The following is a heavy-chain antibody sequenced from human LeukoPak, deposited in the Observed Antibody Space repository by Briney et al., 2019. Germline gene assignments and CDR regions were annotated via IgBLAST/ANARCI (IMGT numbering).Heavy chain of an antibody. CDR2: IKQDGSEK. Sequence: PGGSLRLSCAASGFTFSSYWMSWVRQAPGKGLEWVANIKQDGSEKYYVDSVKGRFTISRDNAKNSLYLQMNSLRAEDTAVYYCARDPQFVGATTEPNFDYWGQGTLVTVSS. CDR1: GFTFSSYW. V-gene: IGHV3-7*01. D-gene: IGHD1-26*01. CDR3: ARDPQFVGATTEPNFDY. J-gene: IGHJ4*02.